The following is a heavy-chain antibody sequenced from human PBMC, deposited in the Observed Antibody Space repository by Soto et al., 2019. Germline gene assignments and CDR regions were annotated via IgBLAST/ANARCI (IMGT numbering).Heavy chain of an antibody. Sequence: PSETLSLTCAVSGYSISSSNWWGWIRQPPGKGLEWIGYIYYSGTTYYNPSLKSRVTMSVDTSKNQFSLKLTSVRAEDTAVYYCARESRAYDSSAYMNYWGQGTLVTVSS. CDR2: IYYSGTT. V-gene: IGHV4-28*03. D-gene: IGHD3-22*01. CDR1: GYSISSSNW. CDR3: ARESRAYDSSAYMNY. J-gene: IGHJ4*02.